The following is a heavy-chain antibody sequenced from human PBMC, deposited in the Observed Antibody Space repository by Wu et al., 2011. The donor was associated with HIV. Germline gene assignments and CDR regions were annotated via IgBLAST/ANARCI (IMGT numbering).Heavy chain of an antibody. J-gene: IGHJ5*01. CDR2: IIPIFGTP. D-gene: IGHD3-10*01. CDR3: ASQPPSMIRGIIYNWFES. Sequence: QVQLVQSGAEVKKPGSSVRVACKASGGTFSNNAFSWVRQAPGQGLEWMGRIIPIFGTPKYAQKFQGSVTITADRSTSTAYMELSSLRSEDTAVYYCASQPPSMIRGIIYNWFESWGQGTLVTVSS. CDR1: GGTFSNNA. V-gene: IGHV1-69*06.